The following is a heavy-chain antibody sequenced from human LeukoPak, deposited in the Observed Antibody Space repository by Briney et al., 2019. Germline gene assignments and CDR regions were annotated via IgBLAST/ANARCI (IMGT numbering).Heavy chain of an antibody. D-gene: IGHD6-19*01. J-gene: IGHJ4*02. CDR1: RFTFSSYA. Sequence: PGGSLRLSCAASRFTFSSYAMSWVGQAPGKGLAWVSAISGSGGSTYYADSVKGRFTISRDNSKNTLYLQMNSLRAEDAAVYYCAKASSGWDFDYWGQGTLVTVSS. V-gene: IGHV3-23*01. CDR2: ISGSGGST. CDR3: AKASSGWDFDY.